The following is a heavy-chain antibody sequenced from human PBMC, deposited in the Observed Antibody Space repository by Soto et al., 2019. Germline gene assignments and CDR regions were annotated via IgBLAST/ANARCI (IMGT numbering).Heavy chain of an antibody. CDR2: INHSGST. J-gene: IGHJ5*02. D-gene: IGHD4-17*01. CDR1: GGSFSGYY. Sequence: SETLSLTCAVYGGSFSGYYWSWIRQPPGKGLEWIGEINHSGSTNYNPSLKSRVTISVDTSKNQFSLKLSSVTAADTAVYYCARGPPGSTVTTFSQDRWFDPWGQGTLVTVSS. CDR3: ARGPPGSTVTTFSQDRWFDP. V-gene: IGHV4-34*01.